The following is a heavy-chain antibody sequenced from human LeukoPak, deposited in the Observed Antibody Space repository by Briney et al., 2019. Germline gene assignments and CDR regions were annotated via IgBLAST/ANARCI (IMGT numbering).Heavy chain of an antibody. CDR2: IIPIFGTA. V-gene: IGHV1-69*06. CDR1: GGTFSSYA. J-gene: IGHJ4*02. CDR3: ARTDSGSFSFDY. Sequence: SVKVSCKASGGTFSSYAISWVRQAPGQGLEWMGRIIPIFGTANYAQNFQDRVTITADKSTSTAYMELSSLRSEDTAVYYCARTDSGSFSFDYWGQGTLGTVSS. D-gene: IGHD1-26*01.